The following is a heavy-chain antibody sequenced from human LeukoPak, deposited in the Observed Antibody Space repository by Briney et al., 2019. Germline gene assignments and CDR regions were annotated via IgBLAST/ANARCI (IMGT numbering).Heavy chain of an antibody. V-gene: IGHV4-59*01. CDR3: ARGDYYYSYYMDV. CDR2: IYYSGST. J-gene: IGHJ6*03. Sequence: PSETLSLTCTVSGGSISTYYWNWIRQPPGKGLEWIGYIYYSGSTNYNPSLKSRVTISVDTPKKQFSLKLSSVTAADTAMYYCARGDYYYSYYMDVWGKGTTVTVSS. CDR1: GGSISTYY.